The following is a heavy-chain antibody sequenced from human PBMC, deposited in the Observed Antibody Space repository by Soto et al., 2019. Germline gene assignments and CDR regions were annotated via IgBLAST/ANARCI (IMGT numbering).Heavy chain of an antibody. Sequence: QVQLVQSGAEVKKPGASVKVSCKASGYTFTSYGISWVRQAPGQGLEWMGWISAYNGNTNYAQKLQGRVTMTTDTSTSTAYMELRSLRSDATAVYYCARVGFDASMVYALFPNWFDPWGQGTLVNVSS. CDR2: ISAYNGNT. J-gene: IGHJ5*02. CDR3: ARVGFDASMVYALFPNWFDP. D-gene: IGHD2-8*01. CDR1: GYTFTSYG. V-gene: IGHV1-18*01.